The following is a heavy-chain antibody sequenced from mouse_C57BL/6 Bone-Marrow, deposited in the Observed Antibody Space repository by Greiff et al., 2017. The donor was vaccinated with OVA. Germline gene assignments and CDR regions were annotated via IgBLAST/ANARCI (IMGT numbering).Heavy chain of an antibody. CDR1: GYTFTDYY. CDR2: INPNNGGT. J-gene: IGHJ3*01. V-gene: IGHV1-26*01. Sequence: EVQLQQSGPELVKPGASVKISCKASGYTFTDYYMNWVKQSHGKSLEWIGDINPNNGGTSYNQKFKGKATLTVDKSSSTAYMELRSLTSEDSAVYYCARPSTMVTTRTTSWFAYWGQGTLVTVSA. D-gene: IGHD2-2*01. CDR3: ARPSTMVTTRTTSWFAY.